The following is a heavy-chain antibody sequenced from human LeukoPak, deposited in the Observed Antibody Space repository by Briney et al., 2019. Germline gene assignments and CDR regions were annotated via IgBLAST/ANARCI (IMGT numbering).Heavy chain of an antibody. Sequence: GASVKVSCKASGGTFSSYAISWVRQAPGQGLEWMGGIIPIFCTANYAQKFQGRVTITADESTSTAYMELSSLRSEDTAVYYCARAYSSSWYPTSSYFDYWGQGTLVTVSS. CDR2: IIPIFCTA. V-gene: IGHV1-69*13. CDR1: GGTFSSYA. J-gene: IGHJ4*02. D-gene: IGHD6-13*01. CDR3: ARAYSSSWYPTSSYFDY.